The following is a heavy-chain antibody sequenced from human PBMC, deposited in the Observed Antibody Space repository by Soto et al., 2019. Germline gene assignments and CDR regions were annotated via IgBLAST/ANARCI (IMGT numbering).Heavy chain of an antibody. V-gene: IGHV1-69*02. CDR3: AIMTTVTTPRPYYYGMDV. J-gene: IGHJ6*02. Sequence: SVTVSCKASGGTFSSYTISWVRQAPGKGLEWMGRIIPILGIANYAQKFQGRVTITADKSTSTAYMELSSLRSEDTAVYYCAIMTTVTTPRPYYYGMDVWGQGTTVTVSS. CDR2: IIPILGIA. CDR1: GGTFSSYT. D-gene: IGHD4-17*01.